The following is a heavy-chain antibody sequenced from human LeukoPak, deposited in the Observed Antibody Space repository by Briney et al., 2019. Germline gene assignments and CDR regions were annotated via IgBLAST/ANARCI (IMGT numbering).Heavy chain of an antibody. CDR1: GDSINNYY. CDR2: INDSGST. J-gene: IGHJ4*02. V-gene: IGHV4-59*12. D-gene: IGHD4-17*01. CDR3: AREGIYGDYRH. Sequence: SETLSLTCTVSGDSINNYYWSWIRQPPGKGPEWIGNINDSGSTISSPSLRSRATISVDMSKKHFFLDLSSVTAADTAVYYCAREGIYGDYRHWGQGTLVTVSS.